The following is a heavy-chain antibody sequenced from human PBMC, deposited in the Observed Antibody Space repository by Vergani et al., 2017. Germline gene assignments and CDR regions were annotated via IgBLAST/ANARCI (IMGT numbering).Heavy chain of an antibody. CDR2: IYSGGST. Sequence: EVQLVESGGGLVQPGGSLRLSCAASGFTVSSNYMSWVRQAPGKGLEWVSVIYSGGSTYYADSVKGRFTISRHNSKNTLYLQMNSLSAEDTAVYYCARDRSGSYPEGGFDYWGQGTLVTVSS. CDR3: ARDRSGSYPEGGFDY. J-gene: IGHJ4*02. D-gene: IGHD1-26*01. V-gene: IGHV3-53*04. CDR1: GFTVSSNY.